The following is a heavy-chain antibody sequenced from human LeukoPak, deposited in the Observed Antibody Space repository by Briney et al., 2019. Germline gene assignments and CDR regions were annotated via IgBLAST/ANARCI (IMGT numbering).Heavy chain of an antibody. CDR3: ARDVDWVFDY. V-gene: IGHV1-18*01. J-gene: IGHJ4*02. D-gene: IGHD3-9*01. Sequence: GASVKVSCKASGYTFTICGFSWVRQAPGQGLEWMGWISGYNGNTKYAQELQGRVTMTTDTSTSTAYMELRSLRSDDTAVYFCARDVDWVFDYWGQGTLVTVSS. CDR1: GYTFTICG. CDR2: ISGYNGNT.